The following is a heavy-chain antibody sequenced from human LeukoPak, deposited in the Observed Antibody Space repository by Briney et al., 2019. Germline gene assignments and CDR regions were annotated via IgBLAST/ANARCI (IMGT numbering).Heavy chain of an antibody. V-gene: IGHV3-30*03. CDR3: ARDWSQKVLNSYGSGSSNGPFDY. J-gene: IGHJ4*02. D-gene: IGHD3-10*01. CDR2: ISYDGSNK. CDR1: GFTFSSYG. Sequence: GRSLRLSCAASGFTFSSYGMHWVRQAPGKGLEWVAVISYDGSNKYYADSVKGRFTISRDNSKNTLYLQMNSLRAEDTAVYYCARDWSQKVLNSYGSGSSNGPFDYWGQGTLVTVSS.